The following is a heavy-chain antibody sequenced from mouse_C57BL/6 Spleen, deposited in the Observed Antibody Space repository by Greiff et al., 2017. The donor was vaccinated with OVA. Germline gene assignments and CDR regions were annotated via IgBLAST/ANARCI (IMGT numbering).Heavy chain of an antibody. V-gene: IGHV5-12*01. J-gene: IGHJ1*03. D-gene: IGHD1-1*01. CDR2: ISNGGGST. Sequence: EVTLVESGGGLVQPGGSLKLSCAASGFTFSDYYMYWVRQTPEKRLEWVAYISNGGGSTYYPDTVKGRFTITRDNAKNTLYLQMRHLKSEDTAMYYCARQITAVVGYFDVWGTGTTVTVSS. CDR1: GFTFSDYY. CDR3: ARQITAVVGYFDV.